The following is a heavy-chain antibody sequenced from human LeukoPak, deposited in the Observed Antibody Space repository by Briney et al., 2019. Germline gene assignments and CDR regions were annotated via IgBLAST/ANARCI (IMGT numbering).Heavy chain of an antibody. D-gene: IGHD1-14*01. CDR3: AKPDGPDY. J-gene: IGHJ4*02. CDR2: ISYDGSNK. CDR1: GFTFSSYA. V-gene: IGHV3-30-3*02. Sequence: PGGSLRLSCAASGFTFSSYAMHWVRQAPGKGLEWVAVISYDGSNKYYADSVKGRFTISRDNSKNTLYLQMNSLRAEDTAVYYCAKPDGPDYWGQGTLVTVSS.